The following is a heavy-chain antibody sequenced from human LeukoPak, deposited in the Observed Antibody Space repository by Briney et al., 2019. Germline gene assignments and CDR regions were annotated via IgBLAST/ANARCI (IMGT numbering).Heavy chain of an antibody. Sequence: SETLSLTCTVSGGSISSGNYYWSWIRQPAGMGLEWIGRIYISGGTDYDPSLKSRLTISIDTSKNQFYLRLSSVTAADTAVYYCARVRRNSGNKYFDPWGQGTRVTVSS. CDR2: IYISGGT. CDR3: ARVRRNSGNKYFDP. D-gene: IGHD5-12*01. CDR1: GGSISSGNYY. J-gene: IGHJ5*02. V-gene: IGHV4-61*02.